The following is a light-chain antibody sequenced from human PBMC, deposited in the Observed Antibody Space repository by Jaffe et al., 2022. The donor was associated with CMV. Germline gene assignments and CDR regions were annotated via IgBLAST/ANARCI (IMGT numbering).Light chain of an antibody. V-gene: IGLV3-19*01. CDR2: GKN. CDR1: TLRNYY. Sequence: SSELTQDPAVSVALGQTVRITCQGDTLRNYYASWYQQKPGQAPVLVIYGKNNRPSGIPDRFSGSNSGNTASLTITGAQAEDEADYCCNSRDNYGNLLFGGGTKLTVL. CDR3: NSRDNYGNLL. J-gene: IGLJ2*01.